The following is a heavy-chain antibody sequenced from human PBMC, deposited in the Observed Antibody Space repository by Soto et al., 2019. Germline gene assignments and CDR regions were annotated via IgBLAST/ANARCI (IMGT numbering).Heavy chain of an antibody. J-gene: IGHJ4*02. V-gene: IGHV1-18*01. Sequence: ASVKVSCKASGYTFTSYGISCVRQAPGQGLEWMGWISAYNGNTNYAQKLQGRVTMTTDTSTSTAYMELRSLRSDDTAVYYCARDSSPRGSYRRANDYWGQGTLVTVSS. CDR2: ISAYNGNT. CDR3: ARDSSPRGSYRRANDY. D-gene: IGHD3-16*02. CDR1: GYTFTSYG.